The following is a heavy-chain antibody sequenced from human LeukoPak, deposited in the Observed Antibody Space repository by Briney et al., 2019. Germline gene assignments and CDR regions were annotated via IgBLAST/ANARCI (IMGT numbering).Heavy chain of an antibody. CDR3: ARGRRYSSSRLSSFDY. Sequence: PSETLSLTCAGYGGSFSGYYWSWIRQPPGKGLEWIGEINHSGSTNYNPSLKSRVTISVDTSKNQFSLKLSSVTAADTAVYYCARGRRYSSSRLSSFDYWGQGTLVTVSS. J-gene: IGHJ4*02. D-gene: IGHD6-6*01. CDR2: INHSGST. CDR1: GGSFSGYY. V-gene: IGHV4-34*01.